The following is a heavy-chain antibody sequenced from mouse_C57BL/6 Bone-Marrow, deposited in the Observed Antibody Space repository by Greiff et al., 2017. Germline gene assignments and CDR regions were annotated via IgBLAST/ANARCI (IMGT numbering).Heavy chain of an antibody. V-gene: IGHV1-81*01. D-gene: IGHD1-1*01. CDR3: ARSLITSVVARFDY. CDR2: IYPSSGNT. J-gene: IGHJ2*01. CDR1: GYTFTSYG. Sequence: VQLQQSGAELARPGASVKLSCKASGYTFTSYGISWVKQRTGQGLEWIGEIYPSSGNTYYNEKFKGKATLTADKSSSTAYMELRSLTSEDSAVYFCARSLITSVVARFDYWGQGTTLTVSS.